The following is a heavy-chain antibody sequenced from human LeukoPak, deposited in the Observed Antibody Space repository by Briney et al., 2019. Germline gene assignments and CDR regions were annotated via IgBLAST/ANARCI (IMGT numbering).Heavy chain of an antibody. V-gene: IGHV4-38-2*01. Sequence: SETLSLTCAVSGYSISSGYYWGWIRQAPGKVLEWIGSIYRSGSPYYNPSLKSRVTISTDPAKNPFSLKLNSVTAADTAVYYCASSITANMWFDPWGQGTLVTVSS. CDR2: IYRSGSP. CDR3: ASSITANMWFDP. D-gene: IGHD5-12*01. CDR1: GYSISSGYY. J-gene: IGHJ5*02.